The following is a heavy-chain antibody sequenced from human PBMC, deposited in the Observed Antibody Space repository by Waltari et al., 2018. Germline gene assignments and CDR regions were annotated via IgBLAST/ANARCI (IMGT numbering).Heavy chain of an antibody. CDR3: ARIGATYGMDV. Sequence: QVQLEQSGAEVKKPGDSVKVSCKASGYTFTSYDINWVRQATGKGLEWMGGMNPNNGNTDYAQKFLGRITRTRDTAINTVYMELSDLRSEDTAVYYCARIGATYGMDVWGQGTTVSVSS. CDR2: MNPNNGNT. V-gene: IGHV1-8*01. J-gene: IGHJ6*02. CDR1: GYTFTSYD.